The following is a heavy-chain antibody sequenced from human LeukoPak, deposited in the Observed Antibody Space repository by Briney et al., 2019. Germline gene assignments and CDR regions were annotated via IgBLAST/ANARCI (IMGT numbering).Heavy chain of an antibody. D-gene: IGHD6-13*01. J-gene: IGHJ1*01. CDR2: IYYSGST. Sequence: PSETLSLTCTVSGGSISNYYWSWIRQPPGKGLECIGYIYYSGSTNYNPSLKSRVTISVDTSKNQFSLKLSSVTAADTAVYYRARHGGYTSPYLHWGQGTLVTVSS. CDR3: ARHGGYTSPYLH. V-gene: IGHV4-59*08. CDR1: GGSISNYY.